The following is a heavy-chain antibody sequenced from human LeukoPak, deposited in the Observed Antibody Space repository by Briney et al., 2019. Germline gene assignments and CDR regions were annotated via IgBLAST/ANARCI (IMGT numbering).Heavy chain of an antibody. CDR2: IYYSGST. CDR1: GGSISSYY. Sequence: SETLSLTCTVSGGSISSYYWSWIRQPPGKGLEWIGYIYYSGSTNYNPSLKSRVTISVDTSKNQFSLKLSSVTAADTAVYCCARHYGSGSYYRKGAVLFDYWGQGTLVTVSS. J-gene: IGHJ4*02. D-gene: IGHD3-10*01. V-gene: IGHV4-59*01. CDR3: ARHYGSGSYYRKGAVLFDY.